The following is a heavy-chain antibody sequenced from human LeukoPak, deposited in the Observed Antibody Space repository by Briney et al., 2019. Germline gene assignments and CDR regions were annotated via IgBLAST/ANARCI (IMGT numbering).Heavy chain of an antibody. CDR3: AREGVSLNDY. Sequence: PGGSLRLSCAASGFIVSSKYMTWVRQAPGKGLEWVSVIHSDGDTYYADSGKGRFTISRDNPKNTLYLQMNSLRAEDTAVYYCAREGVSLNDYWGQGTLVTVSS. CDR1: GFIVSSKY. CDR2: IHSDGDT. J-gene: IGHJ4*02. V-gene: IGHV3-66*01.